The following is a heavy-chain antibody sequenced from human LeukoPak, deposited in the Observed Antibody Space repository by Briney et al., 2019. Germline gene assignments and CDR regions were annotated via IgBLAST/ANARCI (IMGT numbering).Heavy chain of an antibody. J-gene: IGHJ4*02. CDR1: GFTFSSYG. CDR3: AKDPGRITIFGVVIRIRYFDY. D-gene: IGHD3-3*01. CDR2: ITGSGDNT. Sequence: PGGSLRLSCAASGFTFSSYGMTWVRQAPGKGLEWVSAITGSGDNTYYADSVKGRFTISRGNSKNTLYLQMNSLRAEDTAVYYCAKDPGRITIFGVVIRIRYFDYWGQGTLVTVSS. V-gene: IGHV3-23*01.